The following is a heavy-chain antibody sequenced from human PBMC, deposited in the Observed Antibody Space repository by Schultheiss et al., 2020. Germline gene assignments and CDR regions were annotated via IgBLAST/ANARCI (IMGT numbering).Heavy chain of an antibody. CDR3: ARGPYYEAPDY. Sequence: SETLSLTCAVSGGSISSGGYSWSWIRQPPGKGLEWIGYIYYSGSTYYNPSLKSRVTISVDTSKNQFSLKLSSVTAADTAVYYCARGPYYEAPDYWGQGTLVTVSS. CDR2: IYYSGST. V-gene: IGHV4-30-4*07. D-gene: IGHD1-26*01. J-gene: IGHJ4*02. CDR1: GGSISSGGYS.